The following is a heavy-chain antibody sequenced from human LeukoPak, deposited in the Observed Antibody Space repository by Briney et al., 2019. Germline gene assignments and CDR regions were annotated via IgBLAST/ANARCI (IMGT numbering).Heavy chain of an antibody. D-gene: IGHD2-15*01. CDR3: TTDLTYCSGGTCYPPGFDY. Sequence: GGSLRLSCAASGFTFSNAWMSWVRQAPGKGLEWVGRIKRKTDGGTTDYGAPVKGRFTISREDSKNTLWLQMNSLKTEDTAVYYCTTDLTYCSGGTCYPPGFDYWGQGTLVTVSS. CDR2: IKRKTDGGTT. J-gene: IGHJ4*02. V-gene: IGHV3-15*01. CDR1: GFTFSNAW.